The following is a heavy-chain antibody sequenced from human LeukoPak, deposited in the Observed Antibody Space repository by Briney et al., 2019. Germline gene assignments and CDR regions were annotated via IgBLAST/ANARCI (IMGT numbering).Heavy chain of an antibody. J-gene: IGHJ4*02. D-gene: IGHD6-19*01. CDR3: ARGGSSGWYFDY. CDR2: IWYDGSNK. Sequence: GGSLRLSCAASGFTFSSYGMHWVRQAPGKGLEWVAVIWYDGSNKNYGDSVKGRFTISRDNSKNTLYLQMNSLRAEDTAVYYCARGGSSGWYFDYWGQGTLVTVSS. V-gene: IGHV3-33*01. CDR1: GFTFSSYG.